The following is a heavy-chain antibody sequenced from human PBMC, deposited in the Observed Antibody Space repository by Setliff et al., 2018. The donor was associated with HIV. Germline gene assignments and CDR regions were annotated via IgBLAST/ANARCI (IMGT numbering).Heavy chain of an antibody. V-gene: IGHV4-59*01. Sequence: SETLSLTCKVSGAPISSYYWNWIRQPPGKGLEWIGYIYNSGYSNSKPSLKSRVTISLDTSKNQVSLKLTSVTAADTAVYYCARYKCINFACVGFDIWGKGTVVTVS. CDR2: IYNSGYS. CDR3: ARYKCINFACVGFDI. CDR1: GAPISSYY. J-gene: IGHJ3*02. D-gene: IGHD3-9*01.